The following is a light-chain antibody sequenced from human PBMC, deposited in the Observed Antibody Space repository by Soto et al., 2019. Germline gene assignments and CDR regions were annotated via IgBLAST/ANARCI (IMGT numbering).Light chain of an antibody. V-gene: IGKV1-5*01. Sequence: DIQMSQSPSTLSASVGYRFTITCRPSQNIDDYSAWYQQKPGKAPKLLIHDASSLESGVPSRLSGSGSGTEFTITISSLQPDDSATYYCQQYNSYLTFGQGTKVDIK. CDR1: QNIDDY. J-gene: IGKJ1*01. CDR3: QQYNSYLT. CDR2: DAS.